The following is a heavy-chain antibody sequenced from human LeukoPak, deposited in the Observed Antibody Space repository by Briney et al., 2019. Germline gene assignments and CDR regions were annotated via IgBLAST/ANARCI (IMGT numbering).Heavy chain of an antibody. CDR3: ARDQYGSGSYDY. CDR2: IKQDGSEK. J-gene: IGHJ4*02. CDR1: GFTFSNYW. V-gene: IGHV3-7*05. Sequence: GGSLRLSCAASGFTFSNYWMIWVRQAPGKGLEWVGNIKQDGSEKRYADSVRGRFSISRDNAQTSLYLQMNSLRAEDTAVYFCARDQYGSGSYDYWGQGTLVTVSS. D-gene: IGHD3-10*01.